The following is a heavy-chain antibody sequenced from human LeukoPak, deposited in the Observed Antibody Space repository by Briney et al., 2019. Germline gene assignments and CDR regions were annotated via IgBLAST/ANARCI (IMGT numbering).Heavy chain of an antibody. D-gene: IGHD1-26*01. J-gene: IGHJ5*02. V-gene: IGHV3-30*02. CDR3: VRDRGSGSYGFDL. Sequence: PGGSLRLSCAASGFTFISYGFHWVRQAPGKGLEWVAFIQYDGSSKSYSDSVKGRFTVSRDNSKNTLYLQMNSLRAADTAVYYCVRDRGSGSYGFDLWGQGTLVTVSS. CDR1: GFTFISYG. CDR2: IQYDGSSK.